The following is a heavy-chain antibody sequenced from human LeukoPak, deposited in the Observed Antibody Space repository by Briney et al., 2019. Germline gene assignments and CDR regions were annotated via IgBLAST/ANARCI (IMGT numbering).Heavy chain of an antibody. D-gene: IGHD6-19*01. V-gene: IGHV1-46*01. J-gene: IGHJ4*02. CDR3: ARDRALSSGWYYYFDY. Sequence: ASVKVSCKASGYTFTSYYMHWVRQAPGQGLEWMGIINPSGGSTSYAQKFQGRVTMTRDMSTSTVYMELSSLRSEDTAVYYCARDRALSSGWYYYFDYWGQGTLVTVSS. CDR2: INPSGGST. CDR1: GYTFTSYY.